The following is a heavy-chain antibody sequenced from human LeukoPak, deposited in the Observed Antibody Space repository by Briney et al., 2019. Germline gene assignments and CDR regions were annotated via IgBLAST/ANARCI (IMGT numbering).Heavy chain of an antibody. D-gene: IGHD2-15*01. CDR3: ARQEDIVVVVAATSAFDI. CDR2: IYYSGST. J-gene: IGHJ3*02. V-gene: IGHV4-39*01. Sequence: PSETLSLTCTVSGGSISSSSYYWGWLRQPPGKGLEWIGSIYYSGSTYYNPSLKSRVTISVDTSKNQFSLKLSSVTAADTAVYYCARQEDIVVVVAATSAFDIWGQGTMVTVSS. CDR1: GGSISSSSYY.